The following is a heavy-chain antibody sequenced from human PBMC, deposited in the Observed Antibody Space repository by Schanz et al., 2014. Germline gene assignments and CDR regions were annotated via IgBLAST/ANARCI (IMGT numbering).Heavy chain of an antibody. V-gene: IGHV3-23*01. Sequence: EVHLLESGGGLVQPGGSLRLSCVASGVTFSSYAMSWVRQASGKGLEWVSAISVSGASTYYADSVKGRFTVSRDNTWKTLSIQMNSQRSNHTAMYHAAKKNGRAYIPAVTYYIGVWGKGTTVTVSS. J-gene: IGHJ6*03. CDR3: AKKNGRAYIPAVTYYIGV. CDR2: ISVSGAST. D-gene: IGHD2-15*01. CDR1: GVTFSSYA.